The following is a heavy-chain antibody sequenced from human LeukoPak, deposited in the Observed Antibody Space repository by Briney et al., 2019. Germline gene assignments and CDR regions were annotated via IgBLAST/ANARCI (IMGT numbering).Heavy chain of an antibody. J-gene: IGHJ6*03. CDR2: IKSKTDGGTT. D-gene: IGHD3-16*01. Sequence: GGSLRLSCAASGFTFSSYEMNWVRQAPGKGLEWVGRIKSKTDGGTTDYAAPVKGRFTISRDDSKNTLYLQMNSLKTEDTAVYYCTTMAPSDFVGDYYYYYYMDVWGKGTTVTISS. V-gene: IGHV3-15*01. CDR3: TTMAPSDFVGDYYYYYYMDV. CDR1: GFTFSSYE.